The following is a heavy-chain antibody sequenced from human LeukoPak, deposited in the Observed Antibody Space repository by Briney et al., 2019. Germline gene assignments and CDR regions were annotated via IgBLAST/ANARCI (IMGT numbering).Heavy chain of an antibody. CDR3: ARDPGGHCDGHSCWGSRIDP. J-gene: IGHJ5*02. CDR2: INHSGST. D-gene: IGHD2-15*01. Sequence: SETLSLTCAVYGGSFSGYYWSWIRQPPGKGLEWIGKINHSGSTNYNPSLKSRVTISVDTSKNQFSLKLTSVTAADTAVYYCARDPGGHCDGHSCWGSRIDPWGQGTLVTVSS. CDR1: GGSFSGYY. V-gene: IGHV4-34*01.